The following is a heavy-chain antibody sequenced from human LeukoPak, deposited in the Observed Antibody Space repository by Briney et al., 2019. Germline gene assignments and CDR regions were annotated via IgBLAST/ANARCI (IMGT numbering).Heavy chain of an antibody. Sequence: GGSLRLSCAASGFIFSNYAMIWVRQAPGKGLQWVSGISGSGFSTYYADSVKGRFTISRDNPKHTLYLQMNSLRAEDTAVYYCAKDQGYNYGYWNFDLWGRGTLITVSS. CDR3: AKDQGYNYGYWNFDL. CDR2: ISGSGFST. J-gene: IGHJ2*01. D-gene: IGHD5-18*01. V-gene: IGHV3-23*01. CDR1: GFIFSNYA.